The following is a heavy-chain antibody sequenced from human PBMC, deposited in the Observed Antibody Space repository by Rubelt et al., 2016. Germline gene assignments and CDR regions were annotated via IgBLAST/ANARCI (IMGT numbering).Heavy chain of an antibody. V-gene: IGHV3-7*04. CDR3: VRGYLSNSFDQ. D-gene: IGHD2-21*01. Sequence: GGGLVQPGGSLRLSCVASGFTFSSSWMSWVRQAPGKGLEWVASIKQDGREKYYMDSVKGRFTISRDNAKNSLYVQVNSLRAEDTAMYYCVRGYLSNSFDQWGQGTLVTASS. CDR2: IKQDGREK. J-gene: IGHJ4*02. CDR1: GFTFSSSW.